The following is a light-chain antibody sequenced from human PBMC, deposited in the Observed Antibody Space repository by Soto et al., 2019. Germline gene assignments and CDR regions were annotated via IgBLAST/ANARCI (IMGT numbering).Light chain of an antibody. CDR1: QSVSSY. V-gene: IGKV3-11*01. CDR3: QKRSNWLR. CDR2: DAS. J-gene: IGKJ3*01. Sequence: ELVLTQSPATLSLSPGERATLSCRASQSVSSYLAWYQQKPGQAPRLLIYDASNRATGIPARFSGSGSGTDFTLTISSLEPEDFAVYYSQKRSNWLRFGTGTKVDIK.